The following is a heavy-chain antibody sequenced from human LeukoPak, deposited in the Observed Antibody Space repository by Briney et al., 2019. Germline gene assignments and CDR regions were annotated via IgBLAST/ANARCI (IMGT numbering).Heavy chain of an antibody. V-gene: IGHV3-NL1*01. CDR1: GFTFSSYG. D-gene: IGHD3-10*01. CDR2: IYSGGST. Sequence: GGSLRLSCAASGFTFSSYGMHWVRQAPGKGLEWVSVIYSGGSTYYADSVKGRFTISRDNSKNTLYLQMNSLRAEDTAVYYCARDNGSGKYYFDYWGQGTLVTVSS. J-gene: IGHJ4*02. CDR3: ARDNGSGKYYFDY.